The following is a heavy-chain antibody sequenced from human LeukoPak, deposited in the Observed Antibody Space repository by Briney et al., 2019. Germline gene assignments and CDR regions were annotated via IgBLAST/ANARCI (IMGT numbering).Heavy chain of an antibody. CDR1: GGSISSGSYY. J-gene: IGHJ4*02. V-gene: IGHV4-61*02. D-gene: IGHD2-2*01. CDR3: ARSVVVPAAGYDY. Sequence: SQTLSLTCTVSGGSISSGSYYWSWIRQPAGKGLEWIGRIYTSGSTNYNPSLKSRVTISVDTSKNPFSLKLSSVTAADTAVYYCARSVVVPAAGYDYWGQGTLVTVSS. CDR2: IYTSGST.